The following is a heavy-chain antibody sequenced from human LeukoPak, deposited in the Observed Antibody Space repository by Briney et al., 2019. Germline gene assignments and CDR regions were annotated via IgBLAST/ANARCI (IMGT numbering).Heavy chain of an antibody. J-gene: IGHJ6*03. CDR2: INPNSGDT. V-gene: IGHV1-2*02. CDR1: GYSFTGYY. D-gene: IGHD2-8*01. CDR3: ARGGLRVMVYRLYYMDV. Sequence: ASVKVSCKASGYSFTGYYMHWVRQAPGQGLEWMGWINPNSGDTKYAQKFQGRVTMTRDTSISTTYMELTRLRSDDTAVYYCARGGLRVMVYRLYYMDVWGKGTTVTVSS.